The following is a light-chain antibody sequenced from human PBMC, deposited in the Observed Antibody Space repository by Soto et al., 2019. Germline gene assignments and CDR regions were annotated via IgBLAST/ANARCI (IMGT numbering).Light chain of an antibody. CDR1: SSNIGAGYD. Sequence: QSVLTQPPSVSGVPGQRGTISCTGSSSNIGAGYDVHWYQQLPGTAPKLLIYGNSNRPSGVPDRFSGSKSGTSASLAITGLQAEDEADYYCQSYDSSLSGNYVFGTGTKVTVL. J-gene: IGLJ1*01. V-gene: IGLV1-40*01. CDR2: GNS. CDR3: QSYDSSLSGNYV.